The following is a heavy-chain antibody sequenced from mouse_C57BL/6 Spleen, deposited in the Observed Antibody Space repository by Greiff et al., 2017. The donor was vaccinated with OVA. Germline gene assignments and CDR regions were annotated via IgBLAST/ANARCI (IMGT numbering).Heavy chain of an antibody. D-gene: IGHD2-2*01. CDR3: ARSRGYDGFAY. CDR2: INPSNGGT. Sequence: VQLQQPGTELVKPGASVKLSCKASGFTFTSYWMHWVKQRPGQGLEWIGNINPSNGGTNYNEKLKSKASLTVDKYSSTAYMQLSILTSEDSAVYYCARSRGYDGFAYWGQGTLVTVSA. CDR1: GFTFTSYW. J-gene: IGHJ3*01. V-gene: IGHV1-53*01.